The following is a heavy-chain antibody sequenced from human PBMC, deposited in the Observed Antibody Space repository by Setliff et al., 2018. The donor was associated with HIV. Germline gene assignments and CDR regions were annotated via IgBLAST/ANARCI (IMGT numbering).Heavy chain of an antibody. Sequence: AASVKVSCKASGYTFTDYYIHWVRQAPGQGLEWMGWINPNSGGTNYAQKFQGRVTMTRDTSISTAYMELSRLRSDDTAVYYCARSQYDILTGYYIIGFDYWGQGTLVTVSS. CDR2: INPNSGGT. CDR1: GYTFTDYY. V-gene: IGHV1-2*02. D-gene: IGHD3-9*01. J-gene: IGHJ4*02. CDR3: ARSQYDILTGYYIIGFDY.